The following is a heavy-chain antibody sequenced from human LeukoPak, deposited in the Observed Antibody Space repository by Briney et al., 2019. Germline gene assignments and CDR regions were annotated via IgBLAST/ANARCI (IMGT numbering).Heavy chain of an antibody. CDR1: GFTFSSHW. J-gene: IGHJ5*02. Sequence: GGSLRLSCSASGFTFSSHWMHWVRQAPGKGLVWVSRLNTDGSSTVYADSVKGRFTISRDNAKNTLYLQMNSLRAEDTAVYYCARGYYDSNDSNRSNWFDPWGQGTLVTVSS. D-gene: IGHD3-22*01. CDR2: LNTDGSST. CDR3: ARGYYDSNDSNRSNWFDP. V-gene: IGHV3-74*01.